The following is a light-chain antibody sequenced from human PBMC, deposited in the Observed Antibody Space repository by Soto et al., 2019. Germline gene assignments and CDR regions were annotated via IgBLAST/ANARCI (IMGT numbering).Light chain of an antibody. J-gene: IGLJ2*01. CDR3: QSYESSLSGWI. CDR2: GNT. CDR1: SSNIGAGYE. Sequence: QSVLTQPPSVSGAPGQRVTISCTGSSSNIGAGYEVHWYQQIPGTAPKLLIYGNTNRPSGVPDRFSASKSGTLASLAITGLQAEDEADYYCQSYESSLSGWIFGGGTKLTVL. V-gene: IGLV1-40*01.